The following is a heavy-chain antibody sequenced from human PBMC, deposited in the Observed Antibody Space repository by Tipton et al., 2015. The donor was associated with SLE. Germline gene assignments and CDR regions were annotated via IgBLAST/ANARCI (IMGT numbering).Heavy chain of an antibody. CDR3: ARAPRRYDSSGYYFLLGPPPDYFDY. V-gene: IGHV4-34*01. CDR1: GFTFSSYA. Sequence: LRLSCAASGFTFSSYAMSWVRQAPGKGLEWIGEINHSGSTNYNPSLKSRLNISVAKSKNQFSLKLTSVTAADTAVYYCARAPRRYDSSGYYFLLGPPPDYFDYWGQGTLVTVSS. CDR2: INHSGST. J-gene: IGHJ4*02. D-gene: IGHD3-22*01.